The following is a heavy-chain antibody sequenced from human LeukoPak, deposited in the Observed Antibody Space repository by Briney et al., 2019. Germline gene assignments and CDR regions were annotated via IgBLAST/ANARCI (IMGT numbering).Heavy chain of an antibody. V-gene: IGHV4-34*01. CDR1: GGSFSGYY. CDR3: ARSIAAAGNWYFDL. D-gene: IGHD6-13*01. CDR2: INHSGST. Sequence: SETLSLTCAVYGGSFSGYYWSWIRQPPGKGLEWIGEINHSGSTNYNPSLKSRVTISVGTSKNQFSLKLSSVTAADTAVYYCARSIAAAGNWYFDLWGRGTLVTVSS. J-gene: IGHJ2*01.